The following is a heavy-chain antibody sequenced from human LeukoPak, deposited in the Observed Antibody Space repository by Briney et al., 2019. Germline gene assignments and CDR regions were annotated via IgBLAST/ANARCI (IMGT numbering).Heavy chain of an antibody. CDR2: IWYDGSTK. Sequence: GGSLRLSCAASGFTLNDYGMHWVRQAPGKGLEWLAVIWYDGSTKYYADSLKGRFTISRDNSKNTLYLQMNSLRAEDTAMYYCASEAMCSSNSCTFDYWGQGTLVTVSS. CDR1: GFTLNDYG. D-gene: IGHD2-2*01. V-gene: IGHV3-33*01. J-gene: IGHJ4*02. CDR3: ASEAMCSSNSCTFDY.